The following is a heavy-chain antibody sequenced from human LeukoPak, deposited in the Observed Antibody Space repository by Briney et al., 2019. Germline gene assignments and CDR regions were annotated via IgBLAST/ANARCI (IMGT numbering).Heavy chain of an antibody. D-gene: IGHD5-18*01. V-gene: IGHV3-33*01. J-gene: IGHJ4*02. CDR3: ARDPGRGYTYGYGFDY. CDR1: RXTFSNYG. Sequence: GGSLRLSCAASRXTFSNYGMHWVRQAPGKGLERVAVIWYDGSNKYYADSVKGRFTISRDNSKNTLYLQMNGLRAEDTAVYYCARDPGRGYTYGYGFDYWGQGTLVTVSS. CDR2: IWYDGSNK.